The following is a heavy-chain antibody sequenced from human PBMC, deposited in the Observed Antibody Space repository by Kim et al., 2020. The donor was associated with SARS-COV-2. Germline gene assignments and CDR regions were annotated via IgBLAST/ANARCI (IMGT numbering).Heavy chain of an antibody. CDR3: ASFLRVPTPVRGVYYYGMDV. J-gene: IGHJ6*02. Sequence: SETLSLTCTVSGGSISSGGYYWSWIRQHPGKGLEWIGYIYYSGSTYYNPSLKSRVTISVDTSKNQFSLKLSSVTAADTAVYYCASFLRVPTPVRGVYYYGMDVWGQGTTVTVSS. D-gene: IGHD3-10*01. CDR1: GGSISSGGYY. CDR2: IYYSGST. V-gene: IGHV4-31*03.